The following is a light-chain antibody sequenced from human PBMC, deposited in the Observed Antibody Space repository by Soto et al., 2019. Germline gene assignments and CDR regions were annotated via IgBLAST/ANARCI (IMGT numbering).Light chain of an antibody. V-gene: IGKV4-1*01. Sequence: DIVMTQSPDSLAVSLGERATKSSQSVLYSSNNKNYLAWYQQKPGQPPKLLIYWASTRESGVPDRFSGSGSGTDFTLTISSLQAEDVAVYYCQQYYSTPLTFGGGTKVEIK. CDR2: WAS. CDR3: QQYYSTPLT. J-gene: IGKJ4*01. CDR1: QSVLYSSNNKNY.